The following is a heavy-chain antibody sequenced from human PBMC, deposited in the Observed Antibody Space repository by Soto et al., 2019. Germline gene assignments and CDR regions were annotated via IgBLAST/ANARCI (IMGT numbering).Heavy chain of an antibody. CDR1: VFTFSSYA. Sequence: GPLRLCCAACVFTFSSYAMSWVRQAPGKGLEWVSAISGSGGSIYYADSVKGRFTISRDNSKNTLYLQMNSLRAEDTAVYYCAKAGGYSAYYFDYWGQGTLVTVSS. CDR2: ISGSGGSI. V-gene: IGHV3-23*01. D-gene: IGHD2-21*01. J-gene: IGHJ4*02. CDR3: AKAGGYSAYYFDY.